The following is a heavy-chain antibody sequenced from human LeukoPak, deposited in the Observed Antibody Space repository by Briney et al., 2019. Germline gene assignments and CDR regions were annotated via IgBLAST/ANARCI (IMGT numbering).Heavy chain of an antibody. CDR3: ANFGYYYDSSGSGSDWFDP. CDR1: GGTFSSYA. D-gene: IGHD3-22*01. CDR2: IIPIFGTA. Sequence: ASVKVSCKASGGTFSSYAISWVRQAPGQGLEWMGGIIPIFGTANYAQKFQGRVKITADESTSTAYMELSSLRSEDTAVYYCANFGYYYDSSGSGSDWFDPWGQGTLVTVSS. J-gene: IGHJ5*02. V-gene: IGHV1-69*13.